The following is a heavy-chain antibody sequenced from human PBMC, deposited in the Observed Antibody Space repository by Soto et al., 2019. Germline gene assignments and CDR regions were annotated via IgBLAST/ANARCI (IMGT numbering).Heavy chain of an antibody. CDR1: GGSFSGYY. D-gene: IGHD3-10*01. CDR3: ARGGAPGPTYYYGSGSSGLDY. Sequence: PSETLSLTCAVYGGSFSGYYWSWVRQPPGKGLEWIGEINHSGSTNYNPSLKSRVTISVDTSKNQFSLKLSSVTAADTAVYYCARGGAPGPTYYYGSGSSGLDYWGQGTLVTVSS. CDR2: INHSGST. V-gene: IGHV4-34*01. J-gene: IGHJ4*02.